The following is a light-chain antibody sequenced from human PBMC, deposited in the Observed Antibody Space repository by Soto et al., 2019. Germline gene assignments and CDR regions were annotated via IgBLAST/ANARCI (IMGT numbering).Light chain of an antibody. CDR3: QQANSFPPIT. CDR1: QSIGTY. Sequence: AIRMTQSPSSFSASTGDRVTITCRASQSIGTYLAWYQQIPGRAPKLLIFAASTLQRGVPSRFSGSGSGTDFTLTISCLQSEDFATYYCQQANSFPPITFGQGTRLEIK. J-gene: IGKJ5*01. V-gene: IGKV1-8*01. CDR2: AAS.